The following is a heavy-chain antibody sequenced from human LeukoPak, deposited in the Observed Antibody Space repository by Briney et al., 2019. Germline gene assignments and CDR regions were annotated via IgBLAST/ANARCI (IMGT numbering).Heavy chain of an antibody. CDR2: IYYSGST. CDR1: GGSISSYY. J-gene: IGHJ3*02. Sequence: SETLPLTCTVSGGSISSYYWSWIRQPPGKGLEWIGYIYYSGSTNYNPSLKSRVTISVDTSKNQFSLKLSSVTAADTAVYYCARDRGEHYYGSDAFDIWGQGTMVTVSS. CDR3: ARDRGEHYYGSDAFDI. D-gene: IGHD3-10*01. V-gene: IGHV4-59*01.